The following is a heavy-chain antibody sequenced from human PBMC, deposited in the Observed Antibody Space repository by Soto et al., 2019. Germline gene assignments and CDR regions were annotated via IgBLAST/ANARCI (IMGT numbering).Heavy chain of an antibody. CDR3: ARKDKSGYFNWFDP. Sequence: GESLKISCRTSGYRFTSYWIAWVRQMPGKGLEWMGIIFPSDSDTRYSPSFQGQVTISADRSTSTVFLQWASLKASDTAVYFCARKDKSGYFNWFDPWGQGTLITVSS. CDR2: IFPSDSDT. J-gene: IGHJ5*02. CDR1: GYRFTSYW. D-gene: IGHD3-22*01. V-gene: IGHV5-51*03.